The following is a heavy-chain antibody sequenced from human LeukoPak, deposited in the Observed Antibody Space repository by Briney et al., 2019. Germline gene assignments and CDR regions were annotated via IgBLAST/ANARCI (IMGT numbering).Heavy chain of an antibody. J-gene: IGHJ4*02. Sequence: SVKVSCKASGGTFSSYAISWVRQAPGQGLEWMGGIIPIFGTANYAQKFQGRVTITADESTSTAYMELSSLRSEDTAVYYCAXXFXVDSTSSHFXYWGXGTWVXXSS. CDR3: AXXFXVDSTSSHFXY. D-gene: IGHD2-2*01. CDR2: IIPIFGTA. CDR1: GGTFSSYA. V-gene: IGHV1-69*01.